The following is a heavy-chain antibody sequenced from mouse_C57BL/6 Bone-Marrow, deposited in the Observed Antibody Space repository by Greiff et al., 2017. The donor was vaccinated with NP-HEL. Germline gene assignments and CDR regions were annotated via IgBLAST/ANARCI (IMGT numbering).Heavy chain of an antibody. CDR1: GFSFNTYA. D-gene: IGHD2-5*01. Sequence: EVQRVESGGGLVQPKGSLKLSCAASGFSFNTYAMNWVRQAPGKGLEWVARIRSKSNNYATYYADSVKDRFTISRDDSESILYLQMNDLKTEDTAMYYCVRRSNLDYWGQGTTLTVSS. V-gene: IGHV10-1*01. CDR2: IRSKSNNYAT. J-gene: IGHJ2*01. CDR3: VRRSNLDY.